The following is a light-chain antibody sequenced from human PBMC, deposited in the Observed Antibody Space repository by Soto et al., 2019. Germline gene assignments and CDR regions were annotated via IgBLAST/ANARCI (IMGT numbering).Light chain of an antibody. CDR3: SSYTSSSTYV. J-gene: IGLJ1*01. CDR1: RSDVGGYNY. Sequence: QSALTQPASVSGSPGQSITISCTGTRSDVGGYNYVSWYQQHPGKAPKLMIYDVSNRPSGVSKRFSGSKSGNTASLTNSGLQAEDEADYYCSSYTSSSTYVFGTGTKVTV. V-gene: IGLV2-14*01. CDR2: DVS.